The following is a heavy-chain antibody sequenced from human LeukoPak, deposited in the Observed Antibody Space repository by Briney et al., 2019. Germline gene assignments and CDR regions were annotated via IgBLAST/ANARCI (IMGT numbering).Heavy chain of an antibody. CDR2: INPKSGAT. V-gene: IGHV1-2*02. J-gene: IGHJ4*02. D-gene: IGHD1-26*01. CDR3: AILVGTDFDY. Sequence: ASVRVSFKASAYSLGDYYLHWVRQAPGQRPEWVAWINPKSGATRYAQKFQGRVTMTRDTSISTAYMELSRLRSDDTAVYYCAILVGTDFDYWGQGTLVTVSS. CDR1: AYSLGDYY.